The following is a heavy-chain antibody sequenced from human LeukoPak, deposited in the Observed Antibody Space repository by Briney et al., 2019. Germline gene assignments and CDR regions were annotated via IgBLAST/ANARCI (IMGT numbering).Heavy chain of an antibody. V-gene: IGHV4-34*01. CDR1: GGSFSGYY. J-gene: IGHJ1*01. D-gene: IGHD5-18*01. CDR2: INHSGST. Sequence: RPSETLSLTCAVYGGSFSGYYWSWIRQPPGKGLEWIGEINHSGSTNYNPSLKSRVTISVDTSKNQFSLKLSSVTAADTAVYFCARGGGYSYGLVGYFQHWGQGTLVTVSS. CDR3: ARGGGYSYGLVGYFQH.